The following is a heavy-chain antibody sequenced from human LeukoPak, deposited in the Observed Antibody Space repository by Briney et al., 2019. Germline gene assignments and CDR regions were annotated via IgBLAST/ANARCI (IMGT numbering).Heavy chain of an antibody. CDR3: ARGGSGYPFAY. D-gene: IGHD3-22*01. CDR2: FNPSENST. J-gene: IGHJ4*02. V-gene: IGHV1-46*01. Sequence: ASVKVSCKASGYTFTSYYMHWVRQAPGQGLEWMGTFNPSENSTSYAQKFQGRVTLTRDTSTSTVYMELRSLRFDDTAVYYCARGGSGYPFAYWGQGTLVTVSS. CDR1: GYTFTSYY.